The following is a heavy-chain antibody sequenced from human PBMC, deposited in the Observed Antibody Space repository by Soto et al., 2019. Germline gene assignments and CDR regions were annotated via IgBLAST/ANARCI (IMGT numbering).Heavy chain of an antibody. V-gene: IGHV3-21*01. CDR2: ISGSGKDT. CDR3: ARVHLVAGSAFYCAMDV. Sequence: GGSLRLTCVASGFDITSSRMNWVRQAPGQGLEWGASISGSGKDTFYRHSVKGRFAISRDSAGTSLFLRMDSVKVEDTAVYHCARVHLVAGSAFYCAMDVWGPGTAVTVSS. J-gene: IGHJ6*02. D-gene: IGHD6-6*01. CDR1: GFDITSSR.